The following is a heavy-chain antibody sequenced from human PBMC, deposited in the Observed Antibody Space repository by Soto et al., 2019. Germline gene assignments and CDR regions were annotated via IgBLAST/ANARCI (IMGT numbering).Heavy chain of an antibody. V-gene: IGHV4-59*01. Sequence: SETLSLTCTVSGGSISSYYWSWIRQPPGKGLEWIGYIYYSGSTNYNPSLKSRVTISVDTSKNQFSLRLSSVTAADTAVYYCARDSDYYDSSGYYEEGGMDVWGQGTTVTVSS. CDR3: ARDSDYYDSSGYYEEGGMDV. CDR1: GGSISSYY. J-gene: IGHJ6*02. D-gene: IGHD3-22*01. CDR2: IYYSGST.